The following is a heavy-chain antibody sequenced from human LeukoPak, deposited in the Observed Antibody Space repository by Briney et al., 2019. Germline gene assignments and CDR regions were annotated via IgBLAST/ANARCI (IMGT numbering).Heavy chain of an antibody. V-gene: IGHV4-39*01. Sequence: TSETLSLTCTVSGYSISSSSYYWGWIRQPPGKGLEWIGSIYHSGSTYYNPSLKSRVTISVDTSKNQFSLKLSSVTAADTAVYYCAKGTKDYYGSGSFYLSRDHFISRWGQGTLVTVSS. CDR2: IYHSGST. D-gene: IGHD3-10*01. CDR1: GYSISSSSYY. J-gene: IGHJ4*02. CDR3: AKGTKDYYGSGSFYLSRDHFISR.